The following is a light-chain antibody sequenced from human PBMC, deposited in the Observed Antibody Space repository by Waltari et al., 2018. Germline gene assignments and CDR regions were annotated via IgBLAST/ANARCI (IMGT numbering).Light chain of an antibody. CDR3: QQYNDWPPGT. Sequence: EVVLTQSPATLSVSPGERATLSCRASQSVNNKLVWYQQKPGQAPRLLFSDATTRAAGIPARFRGSGSGTDFTLTISSLQSEDFAIYFCQQYNDWPPGTFGPGTKVDFK. CDR1: QSVNNK. CDR2: DAT. J-gene: IGKJ1*01. V-gene: IGKV3-15*01.